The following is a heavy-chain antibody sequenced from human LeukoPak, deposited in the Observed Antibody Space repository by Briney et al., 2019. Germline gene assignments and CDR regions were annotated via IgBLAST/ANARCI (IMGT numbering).Heavy chain of an antibody. Sequence: ASVKVSCKASGGTFSSYAISWVRQAPGQGLEWMGRIIPILGIANYAQKFQGRVTMTRNTSISTAYMELSSLRSEDTAVYYCARGRTVTTIWYYYYGMDVWGQGTTVTVSS. V-gene: IGHV1-69*04. J-gene: IGHJ6*02. CDR2: IIPILGIA. D-gene: IGHD4-17*01. CDR3: ARGRTVTTIWYYYYGMDV. CDR1: GGTFSSYA.